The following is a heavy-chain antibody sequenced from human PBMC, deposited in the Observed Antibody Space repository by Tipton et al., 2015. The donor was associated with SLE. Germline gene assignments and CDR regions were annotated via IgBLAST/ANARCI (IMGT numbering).Heavy chain of an antibody. CDR3: ARELSGGYFDY. CDR1: GYTFTGYF. CDR2: ISPDNGRT. Sequence: QSGAEVKKPGASVKVSCKTSGYTFTGYFIHWVRQAPGQGLEYMGWISPDNGRTNYAQKFQGRVSMTRDTSTSTVYMELSSLGFEDTAVYYCARELSGGYFDYWGQGTLVTVSS. V-gene: IGHV1-2*02. D-gene: IGHD3-10*01. J-gene: IGHJ4*02.